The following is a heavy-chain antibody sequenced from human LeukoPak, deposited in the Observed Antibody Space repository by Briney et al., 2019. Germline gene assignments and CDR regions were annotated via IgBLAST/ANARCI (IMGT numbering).Heavy chain of an antibody. CDR1: GVTFSSYA. Sequence: GASVKVSCKASGVTFSSYAISWVRQAPGQGLEWMGGIIPIFGTENYAQKFQGRVTITADESTSTAYMELSSLRSEDTAVYYCARTNDSYYYYGMDVWGQGTTVTVSS. J-gene: IGHJ6*02. CDR3: ARTNDSYYYYGMDV. CDR2: IIPIFGTE. V-gene: IGHV1-69*13.